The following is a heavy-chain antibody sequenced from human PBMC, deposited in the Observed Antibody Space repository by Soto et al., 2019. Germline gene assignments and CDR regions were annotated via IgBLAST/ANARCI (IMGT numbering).Heavy chain of an antibody. CDR3: ARAQYDILTGPGFDP. J-gene: IGHJ5*02. CDR1: GYTFTGYY. V-gene: IGHV1-2*02. Sequence: ASVKVSCKASGYTFTGYYMHWVRQAPGQGLEWMGWINPNSGGTNYAQKFQGRVTMTRDTSISTAYMELSRLRSDDTAVYYCARAQYDILTGPGFDPWGQGTLVTISS. D-gene: IGHD3-9*01. CDR2: INPNSGGT.